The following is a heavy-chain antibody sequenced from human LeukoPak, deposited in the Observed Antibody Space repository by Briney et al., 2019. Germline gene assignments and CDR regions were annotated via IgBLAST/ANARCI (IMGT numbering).Heavy chain of an antibody. D-gene: IGHD5-24*01. CDR1: GYTFTSYY. J-gene: IGHJ5*02. Sequence: ASVKVSCKASGYTFTSYYMHWVRQAPGQGLEWMGIINPSGGSTSYAQKFQGRVTMTRDTSTSTVYMELSSLRSEDTAVYYCARHPLLWQRYNWFDPWGRGTLVTVSS. V-gene: IGHV1-46*01. CDR3: ARHPLLWQRYNWFDP. CDR2: INPSGGST.